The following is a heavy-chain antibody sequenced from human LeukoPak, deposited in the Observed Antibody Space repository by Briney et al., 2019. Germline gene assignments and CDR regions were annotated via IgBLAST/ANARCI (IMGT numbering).Heavy chain of an antibody. CDR2: ISWNSGSI. Sequence: GRFLRLSCAASGFTFDDYAMHWVRQAPGKGLEWVSGISWNSGSIGYADSVKGRFTISRDNAKNSLYLQMNSLRAEDTALYYCAKSGFGYYYYGMDVWGQGTTVTVSS. J-gene: IGHJ6*02. CDR1: GFTFDDYA. D-gene: IGHD6-25*01. CDR3: AKSGFGYYYYGMDV. V-gene: IGHV3-9*01.